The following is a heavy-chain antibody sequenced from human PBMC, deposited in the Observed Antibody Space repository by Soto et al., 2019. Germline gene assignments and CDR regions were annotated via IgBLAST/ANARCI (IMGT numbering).Heavy chain of an antibody. Sequence: QVQLQESGPGLVKPSQTLSLTCTVSGASISSGNDYWSWIRQPPGKGLEWIGYMYYSGRTYYNPSRKSRLASSIDTSNNQSSLKLRSVIAADTAVYYCARGSASDWRWGQGTTVTVSS. CDR1: GASISSGNDY. J-gene: IGHJ6*02. CDR2: MYYSGRT. V-gene: IGHV4-30-4*01. CDR3: ARGSASDWR. D-gene: IGHD2-21*01.